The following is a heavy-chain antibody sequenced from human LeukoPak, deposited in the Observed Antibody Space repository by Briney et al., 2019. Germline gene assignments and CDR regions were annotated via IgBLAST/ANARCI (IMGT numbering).Heavy chain of an antibody. CDR1: GFSFGLYA. Sequence: PGGSLRLSCAASGFSFGLYAMSWVRQAPGKGLQWVSVISGSGGGTFYADSVKGRFTISRDNSKNTLYLQMNSLRAEDTAVYYCAKQGRTIAAPGDYWGQGTLVTVSS. D-gene: IGHD6-13*01. J-gene: IGHJ4*02. CDR3: AKQGRTIAAPGDY. CDR2: ISGSGGGT. V-gene: IGHV3-23*01.